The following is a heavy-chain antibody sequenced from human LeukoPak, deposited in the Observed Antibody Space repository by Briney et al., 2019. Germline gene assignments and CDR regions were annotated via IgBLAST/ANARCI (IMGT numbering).Heavy chain of an antibody. J-gene: IGHJ5*02. Sequence: SETLSLTCNVSNGSIKNDYWLWVRQPPGKGLEWIAYIDYSGYTDYNPSVKSRVTMSIDTSKSQFTLHLRSVSAADTAIYYCATCAPNRYWLAPWGQGILVTVSS. CDR3: ATCAPNRYWLAP. V-gene: IGHV4-59*08. CDR1: NGSIKNDY. CDR2: IDYSGYT.